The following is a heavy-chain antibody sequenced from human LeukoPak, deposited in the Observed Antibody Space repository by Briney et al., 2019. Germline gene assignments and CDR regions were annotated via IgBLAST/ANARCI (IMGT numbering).Heavy chain of an antibody. J-gene: IGHJ4*02. CDR2: ISSSGSTI. CDR1: GFTFSSYE. D-gene: IGHD4-17*01. Sequence: GGSLRLSCAASGFTFSSYEMNWVRQPPGKGLEWVSYISSSGSTIYYAVSVKGRFTISRDNAKNSLYLQMNSLRAEDTAVYYCARDHYGDLDYWGQGTLVTVSS. V-gene: IGHV3-48*03. CDR3: ARDHYGDLDY.